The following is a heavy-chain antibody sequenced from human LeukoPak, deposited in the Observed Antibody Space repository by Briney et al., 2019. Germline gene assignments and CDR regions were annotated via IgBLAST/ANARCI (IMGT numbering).Heavy chain of an antibody. CDR3: ARDRGYCSSTSCYGVWFDP. D-gene: IGHD2-2*01. V-gene: IGHV4-31*03. Sequence: SETLSLTCTVSGGSISSGGYYWSWIRQHPGKGLEWIGYIYYSGSTYYNPSLKSRVTISVDTSKYQFSLKLSSVTAADTAVYYCARDRGYCSSTSCYGVWFDPWGQGTLVTVSS. J-gene: IGHJ5*02. CDR2: IYYSGST. CDR1: GGSISSGGYY.